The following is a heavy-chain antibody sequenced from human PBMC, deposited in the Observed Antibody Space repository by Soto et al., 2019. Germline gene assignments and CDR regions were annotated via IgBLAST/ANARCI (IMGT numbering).Heavy chain of an antibody. J-gene: IGHJ4*02. D-gene: IGHD7-27*01. CDR2: ISYDGSNK. Sequence: LRLSCAASGFTFSSYAMHWVRQAPGKGLEWVAVISYDGSNKYYADSVKGRFTISRDNSKNTLYLQMNSLRAEDTAVYYCARGLFATETGDEGYFDYWGQGTLVTVSS. V-gene: IGHV3-30-3*01. CDR1: GFTFSSYA. CDR3: ARGLFATETGDEGYFDY.